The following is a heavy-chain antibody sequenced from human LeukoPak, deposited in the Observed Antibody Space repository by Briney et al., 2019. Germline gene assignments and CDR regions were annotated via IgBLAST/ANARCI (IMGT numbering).Heavy chain of an antibody. CDR1: GGSIGSSSDH. CDR3: AILSRWNHAFDI. D-gene: IGHD1-1*01. CDR2: IYYSGST. V-gene: IGHV4-39*01. J-gene: IGHJ3*02. Sequence: SETLSLTCTVSGGSIGSSSDHCGWIRQPPGKGLEWIGSIYYSGSTYYNPSLKSRVTISVDTSKNQFSLKLSSVTAPDTDVYYCAILSRWNHAFDIWGQGTMVTVSS.